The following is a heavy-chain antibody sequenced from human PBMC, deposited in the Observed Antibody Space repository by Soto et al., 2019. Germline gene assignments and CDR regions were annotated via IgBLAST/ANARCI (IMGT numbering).Heavy chain of an antibody. V-gene: IGHV1-46*01. CDR3: ARGGGWYVWFDP. CDR1: GYIFTSHF. J-gene: IGHJ5*02. CDR2: IDPSGGST. D-gene: IGHD6-19*01. Sequence: GASVKVSCKASGYIFTSHFMHWVRQAPGQGLEWMGIIDPSGGSTHYAQKFQGRVSMTRDTSTSTVYMELNSLRSEDTAVYYCARGGGWYVWFDPWGQGTLVTVSS.